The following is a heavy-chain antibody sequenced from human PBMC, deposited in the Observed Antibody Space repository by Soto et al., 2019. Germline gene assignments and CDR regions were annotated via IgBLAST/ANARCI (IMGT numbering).Heavy chain of an antibody. V-gene: IGHV3-48*02. Sequence: EVQLVESGGDLVQPGGSLRLSCAASGFTFSHYSMNWVRQAPGKGLERVSYISSGSTTIYYADSVKGRFTIARDNAKNSVYLHMNRLRDEDTAVYSCAKLGGWYGIRNWYFDLWGRGTVVTVSS. CDR1: GFTFSHYS. J-gene: IGHJ2*01. D-gene: IGHD6-19*01. CDR3: AKLGGWYGIRNWYFDL. CDR2: ISSGSTTI.